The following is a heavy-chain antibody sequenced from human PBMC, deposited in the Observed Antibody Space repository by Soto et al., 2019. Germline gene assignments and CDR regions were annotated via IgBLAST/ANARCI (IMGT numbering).Heavy chain of an antibody. CDR2: ISYDGSNK. CDR3: ARDPELRYFDWLFLDY. V-gene: IGHV3-30-3*01. CDR1: GLTLSSYP. J-gene: IGHJ4*02. Sequence: GGSLSLSCAAPGLTLSSYPMPWVRQAPGRGLEWVAVISYDGSNKYYADSVKGRFTISRDNSKNTLYLQMNSLRAEDTAVYYCARDPELRYFDWLFLDYWGQGTLVTVSS. D-gene: IGHD3-9*01.